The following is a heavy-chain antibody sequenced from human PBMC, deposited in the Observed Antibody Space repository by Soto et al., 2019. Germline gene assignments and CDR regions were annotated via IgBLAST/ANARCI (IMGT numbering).Heavy chain of an antibody. CDR2: IYYSGST. D-gene: IGHD5-12*01. CDR1: GGSISSGDYY. V-gene: IGHV4-30-4*01. CDR3: ARVLPIVATIRGDAFDI. Sequence: SETLSLTCTVSGGSISSGDYYWSWIRQPPGKGLEWIGYIYYSGSTYYNPSLKSRVTISVDTTKNQFSLKLSSVTAADTAVYYCARVLPIVATIRGDAFDIWGQGTMVTVSS. J-gene: IGHJ3*02.